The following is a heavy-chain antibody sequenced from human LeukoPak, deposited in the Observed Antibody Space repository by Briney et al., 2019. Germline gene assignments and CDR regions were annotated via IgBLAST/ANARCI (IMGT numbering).Heavy chain of an antibody. Sequence: SETLSLTCTVSGGSITSYYWTWIRQPPGKGLEWIGYIYYTGSTNYNPALKSRVTMSADTSKNQFSLKLSSVTAADTAVYFCAREGTSGGLNWLDPWGQGTLVTVSS. D-gene: IGHD3-10*01. CDR1: GGSITSYY. V-gene: IGHV4-59*01. CDR2: IYYTGST. J-gene: IGHJ5*02. CDR3: AREGTSGGLNWLDP.